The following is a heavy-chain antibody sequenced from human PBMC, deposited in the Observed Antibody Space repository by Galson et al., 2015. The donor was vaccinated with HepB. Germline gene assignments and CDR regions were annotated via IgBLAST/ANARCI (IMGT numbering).Heavy chain of an antibody. CDR1: GYTFTSYG. J-gene: IGHJ6*03. V-gene: IGHV1-18*01. CDR2: ISAYNGNT. D-gene: IGHD6-13*01. CDR3: ARVQVAAAGTLYYYYYYMDV. Sequence: SVKVSCKASGYTFTSYGISWVRQAPGQGLEWMGWISAYNGNTNYAQKLQGRVTMTTDTSTSTAYMELRSLRSDDTAVYYCARVQVAAAGTLYYYYYYMDVWGKGTTVTVSS.